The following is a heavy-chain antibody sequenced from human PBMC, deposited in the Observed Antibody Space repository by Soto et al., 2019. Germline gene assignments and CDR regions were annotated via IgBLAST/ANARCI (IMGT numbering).Heavy chain of an antibody. V-gene: IGHV3-30-3*01. CDR1: GFTFSSYA. J-gene: IGHJ6*02. D-gene: IGHD1-26*01. Sequence: GGSLRLSCAASGFTFSSYAMHWVRQAPGKGLEWVAVISYDGSNKYYADSVKGRFTISRDNSKNTLYLQMNSLRAEDTAVYYCARDLGVGATHYYYGMDVWGQGTTVTVSS. CDR2: ISYDGSNK. CDR3: ARDLGVGATHYYYGMDV.